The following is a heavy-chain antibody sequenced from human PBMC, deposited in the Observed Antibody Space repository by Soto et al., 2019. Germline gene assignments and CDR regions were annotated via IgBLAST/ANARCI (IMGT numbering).Heavy chain of an antibody. D-gene: IGHD3-9*01. CDR2: IYYSGST. Sequence: PSETLSLTCTVSGGSVSSGSYYWSWIRQPPGKGLEWIGYIYYSGSTNYNPSLKSRVTISVGTSKNQFSLKLSSVTAADTAVYYCAREELDILTGYPYYYFDYWGQGTLVTVSS. CDR1: GGSVSSGSYY. V-gene: IGHV4-61*01. J-gene: IGHJ4*02. CDR3: AREELDILTGYPYYYFDY.